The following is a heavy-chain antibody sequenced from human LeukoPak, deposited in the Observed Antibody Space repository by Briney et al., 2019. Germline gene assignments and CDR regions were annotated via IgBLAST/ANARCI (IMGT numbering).Heavy chain of an antibody. CDR3: ARGPLLDYDGGGYYYFDY. CDR1: GGSIRSDY. D-gene: IGHD3-22*01. CDR2: IHYSGST. V-gene: IGHV4-59*01. J-gene: IGHJ4*02. Sequence: SETLSLTCTVSGGSIRSDYWSWVRQPPREGLEWIGCIHYSGSTNYNASLKSRLTMSVDMSKNQFSLKLTSVTAADTAVYYCARGPLLDYDGGGYYYFDYWGQGTLVTVSS.